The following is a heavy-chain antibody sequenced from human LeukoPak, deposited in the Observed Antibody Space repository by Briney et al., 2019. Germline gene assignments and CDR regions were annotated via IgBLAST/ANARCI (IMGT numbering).Heavy chain of an antibody. J-gene: IGHJ4*02. CDR2: IYPSGST. Sequence: SETLSLTCTVSGGSLDTTSYYWSWIRQPVGQGLECIGRIYPSGSTNYTPSLTSRLTLSLDKSKNQFSLNLTSVTAADTAIYYCASCAAAPLSFFDYWGQGSLVTVSS. CDR1: GGSLDTTSYY. V-gene: IGHV4-61*02. D-gene: IGHD6-13*01. CDR3: ASCAAAPLSFFDY.